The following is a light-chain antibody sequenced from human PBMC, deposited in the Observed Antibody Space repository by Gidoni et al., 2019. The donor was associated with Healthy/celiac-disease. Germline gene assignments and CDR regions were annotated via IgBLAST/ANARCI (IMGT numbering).Light chain of an antibody. Sequence: EIVLTQSPDFQSVTPKEKVTITCRASQSFGSSLHWYQQKPDQSPKLLIKYASHSFSVVPSRFSGSGSGTDFPLTINRLEAEDAATYYCHQSSSLPYTFGQGTKLEIK. J-gene: IGKJ2*01. CDR2: YAS. CDR1: QSFGSS. V-gene: IGKV6-21*01. CDR3: HQSSSLPYT.